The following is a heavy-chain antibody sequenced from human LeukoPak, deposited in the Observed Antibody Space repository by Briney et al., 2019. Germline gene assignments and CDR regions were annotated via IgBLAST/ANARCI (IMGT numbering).Heavy chain of an antibody. CDR2: IYYSGST. J-gene: IGHJ4*02. CDR1: GGSISSSSYY. CDR3: ARVTGARRVRYFDY. D-gene: IGHD1-7*01. V-gene: IGHV4-39*07. Sequence: SETLSLTCTVSGGSISSSSYYWGWIRQPPGKGLEWIGSIYYSGSTYYNPSLKSRVTMSVDTSKNQFSLKLSSVTAADTAVYYCARVTGARRVRYFDYWGQGTLVTVSS.